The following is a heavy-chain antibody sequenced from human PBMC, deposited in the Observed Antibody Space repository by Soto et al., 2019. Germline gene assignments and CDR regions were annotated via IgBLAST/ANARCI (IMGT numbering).Heavy chain of an antibody. D-gene: IGHD6-19*01. CDR3: ARDSSSGWTNAFDI. Sequence: ASVKVSCKASGYTFTSYDINWVRQATGQGLEWMGWISAYNGNTNYAQKLQGRVTMTTDTSTSTAYMELRSLRSDDTAVYYCARDSSSGWTNAFDIWGQGTMVTVS. V-gene: IGHV1-18*01. CDR1: GYTFTSYD. CDR2: ISAYNGNT. J-gene: IGHJ3*02.